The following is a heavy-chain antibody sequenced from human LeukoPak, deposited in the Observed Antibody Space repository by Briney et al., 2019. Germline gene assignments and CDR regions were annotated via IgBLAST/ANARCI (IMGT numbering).Heavy chain of an antibody. CDR2: ISANSGDT. CDR1: GYTFTVNG. CDR3: VRDRWYAFDY. J-gene: IGHJ4*02. D-gene: IGHD6-13*01. V-gene: IGHV1-18*01. Sequence: ASVKVSCKASGYTFTVNGISWMRQAPGQGLEWLGWISANSGDTNYAEQFQGRLTLATDTSTSTAYMELRSLRDDDTAVYYCVRDRWYAFDYWGQGTLVTVSS.